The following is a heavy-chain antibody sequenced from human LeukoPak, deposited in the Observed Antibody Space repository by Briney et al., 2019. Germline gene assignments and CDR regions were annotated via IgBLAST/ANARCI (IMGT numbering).Heavy chain of an antibody. CDR3: TTALGKTDIDY. J-gene: IGHJ4*02. D-gene: IGHD1-14*01. CDR1: GFPFTNTW. Sequence: GGSLRLSCATSGFPFTNTWMNWVRQAPGKGLEWVGRIKTKTDGGTTDHAAPVKGRFTISRDDSKNTLYLQMNSLKTEDTAVYYCTTALGKTDIDYWGQGTLVTVSS. CDR2: IKTKTDGGTT. V-gene: IGHV3-15*01.